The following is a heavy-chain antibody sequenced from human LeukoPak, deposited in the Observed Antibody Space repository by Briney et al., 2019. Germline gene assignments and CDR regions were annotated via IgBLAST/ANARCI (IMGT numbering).Heavy chain of an antibody. CDR3: ARSGEIASYFYYYYYMDV. J-gene: IGHJ6*03. CDR2: IYYSGNT. Sequence: SETLSLTCTVSGGSISSSSYYWGWIRQLPGKGLEWIGSIYYSGNTYYNPSLKSRVTISVDTSKNQFSLKLSSVTAADTAVYYCARSGEIASYFYYYYYMDVWGKGTTVTVSS. V-gene: IGHV4-39*07. D-gene: IGHD3-3*02. CDR1: GGSISSSSYY.